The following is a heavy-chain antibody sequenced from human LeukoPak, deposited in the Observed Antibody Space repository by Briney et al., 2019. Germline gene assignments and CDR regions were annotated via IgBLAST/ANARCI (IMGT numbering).Heavy chain of an antibody. CDR1: GGSISSGGYY. Sequence: SQTLSLTCTVSGGSISSGGYYWSWIRQHPGKGLEWIGYIYYSGSTYYNPSLRSRLTISVDASKNQFSLKLSSVTAADTAVYYCARDNRHSWFDPWGQGTPVTVSS. CDR2: IYYSGST. V-gene: IGHV4-31*03. D-gene: IGHD1-14*01. CDR3: ARDNRHSWFDP. J-gene: IGHJ5*02.